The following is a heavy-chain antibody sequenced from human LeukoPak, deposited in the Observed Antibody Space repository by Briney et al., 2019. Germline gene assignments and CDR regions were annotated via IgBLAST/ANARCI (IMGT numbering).Heavy chain of an antibody. Sequence: PGGSLRLSCAASGFTFSSYGMHWVRQAPGKGLEWVAVIWYDGSNKYYADSVKGRFTISRDNSKNTLYLQMNSLRAEDTAVYHCAKDGGYCSGGSCYSGVFVHYWGQGTLVTVSS. CDR3: AKDGGYCSGGSCYSGVFVHY. CDR2: IWYDGSNK. D-gene: IGHD2-15*01. J-gene: IGHJ4*02. V-gene: IGHV3-33*06. CDR1: GFTFSSYG.